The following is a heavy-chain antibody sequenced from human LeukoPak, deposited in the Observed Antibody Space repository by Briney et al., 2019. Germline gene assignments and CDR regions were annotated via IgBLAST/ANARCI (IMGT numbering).Heavy chain of an antibody. CDR1: GFTFSSYS. J-gene: IGHJ4*02. CDR2: ISSSSSYI. V-gene: IGHV3-21*01. D-gene: IGHD2-15*01. Sequence: PGGSLRLSCAASGFTFSSYSMNWVRQAPGKGLEWVSSISSSSSYIYYADSVKGRFTISRDNAKNSLYLQMNSLRAEDTAVYYCAREGYCSGGSCPGSFYYFDYWGQGTLVTVSS. CDR3: AREGYCSGGSCPGSFYYFDY.